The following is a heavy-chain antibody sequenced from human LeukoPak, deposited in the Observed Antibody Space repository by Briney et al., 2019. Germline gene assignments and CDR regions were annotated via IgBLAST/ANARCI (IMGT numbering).Heavy chain of an antibody. D-gene: IGHD1-1*01. V-gene: IGHV3-23*01. Sequence: PGGSLRLSCTASGFTFSSFAMSWVRQAPGKGLDWVSAISGSGDSTSYADSVRGRFIISKDNSKNTLYLQMDSLRAEDTAVYYCATNRTTGGHRFDYWAREPWSPSP. J-gene: IGHJ4*02. CDR1: GFTFSSFA. CDR3: ATNRTTGGHRFDY. CDR2: ISGSGDST.